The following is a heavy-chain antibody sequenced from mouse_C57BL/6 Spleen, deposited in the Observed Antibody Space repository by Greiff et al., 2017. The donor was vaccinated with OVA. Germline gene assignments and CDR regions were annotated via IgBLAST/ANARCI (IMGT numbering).Heavy chain of an antibody. V-gene: IGHV1-81*01. CDR2: IYPRSGNT. Sequence: QVQLQQSGAELARPGASVKLSCKASGYTFTSYGISWVKQRTGRGLEWIGEIYPRSGNTYYNEKFKGKATLTADKSSSTAYMELRSLTSEDSAVYFCARDYGSPNWYFDVWGTGTTVTVSS. J-gene: IGHJ1*03. CDR3: ARDYGSPNWYFDV. D-gene: IGHD1-1*01. CDR1: GYTFTSYG.